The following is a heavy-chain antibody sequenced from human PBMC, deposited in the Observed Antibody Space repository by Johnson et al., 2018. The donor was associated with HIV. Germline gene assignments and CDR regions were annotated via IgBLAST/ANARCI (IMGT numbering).Heavy chain of an antibody. CDR2: IRSKAYGGTT. D-gene: IGHD4-17*01. V-gene: IGHV3-49*04. Sequence: VQLVESGGGFIQPGGSLRLSCAASGFTVSSNYMSWVRQAPGKGLEWVGFIRSKAYGGTTDYAASLKGRFTISRDDSKSIAYLQMNSLKTEDTAVYYCTTAFQIMVTTGAFDIWGQGTLVTVSS. CDR1: GFTVSSNY. CDR3: TTAFQIMVTTGAFDI. J-gene: IGHJ3*02.